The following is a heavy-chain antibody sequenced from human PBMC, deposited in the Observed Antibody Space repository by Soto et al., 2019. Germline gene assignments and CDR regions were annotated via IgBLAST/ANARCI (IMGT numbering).Heavy chain of an antibody. Sequence: EVQLVESGGGLVQPGGSLRLSCAASGFTVSNNYMRWVRQAPGKGLEWVSLIXXXGATYYADSVKGRFTISRDNSKNTXXXXXXXXXXXXXXXXXXXRDGTYNWVGGQGILVTVSS. V-gene: IGHV3-66*01. CDR3: XRDGTYNWV. J-gene: IGHJ4*02. CDR2: IXXXGAT. CDR1: GFTVSNNY. D-gene: IGHD1-1*01.